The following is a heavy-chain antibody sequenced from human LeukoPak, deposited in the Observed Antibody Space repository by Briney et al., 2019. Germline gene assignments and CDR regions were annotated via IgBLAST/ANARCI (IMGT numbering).Heavy chain of an antibody. D-gene: IGHD3-3*01. J-gene: IGHJ3*02. V-gene: IGHV4-30-4*01. Sequence: SQTLSLTCTVSGGSISSGDYYWSWIRQPPGKGLEWIGYIYYSGSTYYNPSLKSRVTISVDTSKNQFSLKLSSVTAADTAVYYCARVTDFWSAGGAFDIWGQGTMVTVSS. CDR3: ARVTDFWSAGGAFDI. CDR2: IYYSGST. CDR1: GGSISSGDYY.